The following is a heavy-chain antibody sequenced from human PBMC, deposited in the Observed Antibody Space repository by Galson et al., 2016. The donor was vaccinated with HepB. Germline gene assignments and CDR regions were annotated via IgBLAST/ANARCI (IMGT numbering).Heavy chain of an antibody. CDR1: GFTLSSYN. CDR2: MTSTNYR. CDR3: ARGLPSERGTTPHDY. Sequence: SLRLSCAASGFTLSSYNMNWVRRAPRKGLEWVSSMTSTNYRYYADSVRGRFTISRDNAKNSLYLQMNSLKAEDTAVYYCARGLPSERGTTPHDYWGQGTLVTVSA. V-gene: IGHV3-21*01. J-gene: IGHJ4*02. D-gene: IGHD1-1*01.